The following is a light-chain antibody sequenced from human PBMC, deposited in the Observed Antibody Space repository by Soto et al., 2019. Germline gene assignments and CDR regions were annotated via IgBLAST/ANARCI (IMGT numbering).Light chain of an antibody. CDR2: AAS. J-gene: IGKJ5*01. CDR3: QQDNSYPIT. CDR1: QTITSW. V-gene: IGKV1-5*01. Sequence: DIQMTQSPSTLSASVGDRVTITCRASQTITSWLAWYQQKPGKAPQLLIYAASSLESGVPSRFSGSGSGTEFTLTISSLQPDDFATYYCQQDNSYPITFGQGTRLEIK.